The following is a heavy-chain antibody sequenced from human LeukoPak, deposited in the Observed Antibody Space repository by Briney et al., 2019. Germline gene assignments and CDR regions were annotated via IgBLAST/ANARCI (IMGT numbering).Heavy chain of an antibody. CDR2: IYTSGST. D-gene: IGHD3-3*01. J-gene: IGHJ6*03. V-gene: IGHV4-4*07. CDR1: GGSTSSYY. CDR3: ARERVLEWLTYYYYMDV. Sequence: PSETLSLTCTVSGGSTSSYYWSWIRQPAGKGLEWIGRIYTSGSTNYNPSLKSRVTMSVDTSKNQFSLKLSSVTAADTAVYYCARERVLEWLTYYYYMDVWGKGTTVTVSS.